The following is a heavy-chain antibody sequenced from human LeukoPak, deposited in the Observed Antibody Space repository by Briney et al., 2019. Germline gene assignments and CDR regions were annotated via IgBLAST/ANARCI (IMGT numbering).Heavy chain of an antibody. J-gene: IGHJ4*02. CDR1: GFTFSSYS. D-gene: IGHD3-10*01. CDR3: AKRGPYYSGSGSYTDY. V-gene: IGHV3-21*01. Sequence: GGSLRLPCAASGFTFSSYSMNWVRQAPGKGLEWVSSISSSSSYIYYADSVKGRFTISRDNAKNSLYLQMNSLRAEGTAVYYCAKRGPYYSGSGSYTDYWGQGTLVTVSS. CDR2: ISSSSSYI.